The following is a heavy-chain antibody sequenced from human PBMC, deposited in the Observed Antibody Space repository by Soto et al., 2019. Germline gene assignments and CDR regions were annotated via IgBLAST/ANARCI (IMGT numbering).Heavy chain of an antibody. J-gene: IGHJ4*02. CDR3: ARVPSLVRGVMIDH. CDR2: IYYSGST. Sequence: SETLSLTCTVSGGSISSSSYYWGWIRQPPGKGLEWIGSIYYSGSTYYNPSLKSRVTISVDTSKNQFSLKLSSVTAADTAVYYCARVPSLVRGVMIDHWGQGTQVTVSS. D-gene: IGHD3-10*01. CDR1: GGSISSSSYY. V-gene: IGHV4-39*01.